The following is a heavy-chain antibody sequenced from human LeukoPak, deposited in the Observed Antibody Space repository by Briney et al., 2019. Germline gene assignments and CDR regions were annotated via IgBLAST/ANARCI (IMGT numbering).Heavy chain of an antibody. CDR1: GGSISSYY. V-gene: IGHV4-59*01. CDR2: IYYSGST. CDR3: ARGNGGYVGY. D-gene: IGHD2-8*01. J-gene: IGHJ4*02. Sequence: SETLSLTCTVSGGSISSYYWSWIRQPPEKGLEWIGYIYYSGSTNYNPSLKSRVTISVDTSKNQFSLKLSSVTAADTAVYYCARGNGGYVGYWGQGTLVTVSS.